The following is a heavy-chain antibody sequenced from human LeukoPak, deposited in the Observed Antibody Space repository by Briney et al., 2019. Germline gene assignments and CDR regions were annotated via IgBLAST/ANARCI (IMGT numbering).Heavy chain of an antibody. CDR1: GFSVSRNC. CDR3: ARDLREHGVFDI. Sequence: GGSLRLSCAASGFSVSRNCMSWVRQAPGKGLEWVSEIYSDGSTYYAASVKGRFSISRDNSKNTVYLQMNSLRADDTAVYYCARDLREHGVFDIWGQGTMVTVSS. CDR2: IYSDGST. V-gene: IGHV3-53*01. D-gene: IGHD1-26*01. J-gene: IGHJ3*02.